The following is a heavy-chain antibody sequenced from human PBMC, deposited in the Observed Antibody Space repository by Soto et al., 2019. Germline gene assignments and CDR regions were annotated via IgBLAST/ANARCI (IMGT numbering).Heavy chain of an antibody. CDR2: IYPGDSDT. CDR3: ARLLSGWWLRENDY. Sequence: PGETLKISSKGSGYSFTSHWIGWVRQMPGKGLEWMGIIYPGDSDTRYSPSFQGQVTISADKSISTAYLQWSSLKASDAAMYYCARLLSGWWLRENDYWGQGTLVTVSS. V-gene: IGHV5-51*01. J-gene: IGHJ4*02. D-gene: IGHD6-19*01. CDR1: GYSFTSHW.